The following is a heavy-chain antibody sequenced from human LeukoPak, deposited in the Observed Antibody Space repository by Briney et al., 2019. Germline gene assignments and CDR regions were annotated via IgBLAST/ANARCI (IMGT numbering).Heavy chain of an antibody. J-gene: IGHJ4*02. Sequence: GGSLRLSCAASGFTFSSYAFHWVRQAPGKGLEWVATMSFDVNNKYYADSVRGRFTISRDNSKNTLYLQMNSLGAEDTAVYFCARGYCTSSSCYNDYWGQGTLVTVSS. CDR2: MSFDVNNK. CDR3: ARGYCTSSSCYNDY. CDR1: GFTFSSYA. D-gene: IGHD2-2*02. V-gene: IGHV3-30*04.